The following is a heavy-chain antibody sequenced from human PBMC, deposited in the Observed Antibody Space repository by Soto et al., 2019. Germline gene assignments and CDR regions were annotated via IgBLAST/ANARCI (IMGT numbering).Heavy chain of an antibody. CDR1: GGSFSGYY. D-gene: IGHD1-26*01. Sequence: SETLSLTCAVYGGSFSGYYWSWIRQPPGKGLEWIGEINHSGSTNYNPSLKSRVTISVDTSKNQFSLKLSSVTAADTAVYYCARGLGIVGATSQDSPEYYFDFWGQGTLVTVSS. CDR3: ARGLGIVGATSQDSPEYYFDF. J-gene: IGHJ4*02. CDR2: INHSGST. V-gene: IGHV4-34*01.